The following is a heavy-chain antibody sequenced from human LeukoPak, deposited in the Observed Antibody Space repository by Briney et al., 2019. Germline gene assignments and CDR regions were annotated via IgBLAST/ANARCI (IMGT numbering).Heavy chain of an antibody. J-gene: IGHJ3*02. CDR3: AKSGADGYSLDAFDI. D-gene: IGHD5-24*01. V-gene: IGHV3-23*01. Sequence: GGSLRLSCAASGFTFSSYAMSWVRQAPGKGLEWVSAISGRGSSTYYADSVKGRFTISRDNSKNTLYLQMNSLRAEDTAIYYCAKSGADGYSLDAFDIWGQGTMVTVSS. CDR1: GFTFSSYA. CDR2: ISGRGSST.